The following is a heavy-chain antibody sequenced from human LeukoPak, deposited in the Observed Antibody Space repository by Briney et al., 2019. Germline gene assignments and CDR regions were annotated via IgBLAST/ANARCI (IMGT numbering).Heavy chain of an antibody. D-gene: IGHD3-3*01. J-gene: IGHJ3*02. CDR3: ATSINYDFWSAPSAFDI. Sequence: ASVKVSCKASGYTFTSYAISWVRQAPGQGLEWMGGIIPIFGTANYAQKFRGRVTITTDESTSTAYMELSSLRSEDTAVYYCATSINYDFWSAPSAFDIWGQGTMVTVSS. V-gene: IGHV1-69*05. CDR2: IIPIFGTA. CDR1: GYTFTSYA.